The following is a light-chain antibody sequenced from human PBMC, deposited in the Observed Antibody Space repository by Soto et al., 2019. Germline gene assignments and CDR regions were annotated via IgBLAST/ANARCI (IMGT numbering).Light chain of an antibody. CDR2: DNN. CDR3: GTWDSSLSAHVV. Sequence: QSVLTQPPSVSAAPGQKVTISCSGSSSNIGNNYVSWYQQLPGTAPKLLIYDNNKRPSGIPDRFSGSKSGTSATLGITGLQTGDEADYYCGTWDSSLSAHVVFGGATKLTVL. J-gene: IGLJ2*01. CDR1: SSNIGNNY. V-gene: IGLV1-51*01.